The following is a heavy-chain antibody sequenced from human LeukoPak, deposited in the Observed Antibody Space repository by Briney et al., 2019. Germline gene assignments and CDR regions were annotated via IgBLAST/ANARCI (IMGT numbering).Heavy chain of an antibody. J-gene: IGHJ4*02. CDR1: GFTFDDYA. CDR3: AEERISGSSSSTY. CDR2: ISWNSGSI. V-gene: IGHV3-9*01. D-gene: IGHD3-10*01. Sequence: GRSLRLSCAASGFTFDDYAMHWVRQAPGKGLEWVSGISWNSGSIGYADSVKGRFTISRDNAKNSLYLQMNSLRAEDTALYYCAEERISGSSSSTYWGQGTLVTVSS.